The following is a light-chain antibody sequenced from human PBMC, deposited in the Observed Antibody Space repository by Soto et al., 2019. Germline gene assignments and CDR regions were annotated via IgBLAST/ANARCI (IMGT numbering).Light chain of an antibody. J-gene: IGLJ2*01. CDR3: QSYDSSLSALV. Sequence: QAVVTQPPSVSGAPGQRVTISCTGSSSNIGAVYDVHWYQQLPGTAPKLLISGDDNRPSGVPDRFSGSKSGTSASLAITGLQAEDEADYYCQSYDSSLSALVFGGGTKVTVL. CDR2: GDD. V-gene: IGLV1-40*01. CDR1: SSNIGAVYD.